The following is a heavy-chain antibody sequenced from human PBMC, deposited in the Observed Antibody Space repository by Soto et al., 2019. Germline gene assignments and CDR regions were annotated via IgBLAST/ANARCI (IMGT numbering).Heavy chain of an antibody. Sequence: SGPTLVNPTQTLTLTCTFSGFSLSTSGVGVGWIRQPPGKALEWLALIYWDDDDRYSPSLKSRLTITKDTSKNHVVLTMTNMDPVDTASYYRAHLSWFYYFDYWGQGTLVTVSS. D-gene: IGHD3-10*01. CDR1: GFSLSTSGVG. J-gene: IGHJ4*02. V-gene: IGHV2-5*02. CDR2: IYWDDDD. CDR3: AHLSWFYYFDY.